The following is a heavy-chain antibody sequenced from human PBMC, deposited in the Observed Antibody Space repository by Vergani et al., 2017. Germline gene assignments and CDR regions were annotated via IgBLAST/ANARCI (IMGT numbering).Heavy chain of an antibody. V-gene: IGHV4-59*01. CDR1: GGSISSYY. Sequence: QVQLQESGPGLVKPSETLSLTCTVSGGSISSYYWSWIRQLPGKGLEWIGYIYYSGSTNYNPSLKSRVTISVDTSKNQFSLKLSSVTAADTAVDYCARGADKDGYNKLAAFDIWGQGTMVTVSS. J-gene: IGHJ3*02. CDR2: IYYSGST. D-gene: IGHD5-24*01. CDR3: ARGADKDGYNKLAAFDI.